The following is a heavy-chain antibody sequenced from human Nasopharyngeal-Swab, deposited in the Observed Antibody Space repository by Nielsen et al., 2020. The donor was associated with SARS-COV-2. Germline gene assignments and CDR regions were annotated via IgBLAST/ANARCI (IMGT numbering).Heavy chain of an antibody. CDR1: GDTFTNSA. J-gene: IGHJ6*02. CDR2: IVPALGLP. Sequence: ASVKVSCKTSGDTFTNSAISWVRQAPGQGLEWMGGIVPALGLPNYAQKLQGRVTMTTDTSTSTAYMVLRSLRSDDTAVYYCARDRTGVIISYYYYYGMDVWGQGTTVTVSS. D-gene: IGHD3-10*01. V-gene: IGHV1-18*01. CDR3: ARDRTGVIISYYYYYGMDV.